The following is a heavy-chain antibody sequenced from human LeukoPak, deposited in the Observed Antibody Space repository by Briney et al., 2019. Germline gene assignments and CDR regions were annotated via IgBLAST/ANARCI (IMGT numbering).Heavy chain of an antibody. J-gene: IGHJ3*02. V-gene: IGHV3-21*01. Sequence: PGGSLRLSCAASGFSFSSYSMKWVRQAPGKGLEWGSSISSSSNYIYYADSVKGRFTISRDNAKNSLYLQMNSLRAEDTAVYYCARVSILIVPYYAFDIWGQGTMVTVSS. D-gene: IGHD2/OR15-2a*01. CDR2: ISSSSNYI. CDR3: ARVSILIVPYYAFDI. CDR1: GFSFSSYS.